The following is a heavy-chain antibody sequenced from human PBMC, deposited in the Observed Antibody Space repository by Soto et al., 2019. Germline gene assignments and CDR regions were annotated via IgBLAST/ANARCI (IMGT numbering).Heavy chain of an antibody. CDR3: ARGHSTDCSNGVCSFFYNHEMDV. D-gene: IGHD2-8*01. J-gene: IGHJ6*02. Sequence: QVQLVQSGAEVKKPGASVKVSCKASGYSFTDYHVHWVRQAPGQGLEWLGRINPKSGGTSTAQKFQGWGTMTRDTCINTAYMDLSRLGSDDTAVYYCARGHSTDCSNGVCSFFYNHEMDVWGQGTPITV. CDR2: INPKSGGT. V-gene: IGHV1-2*04. CDR1: GYSFTDYH.